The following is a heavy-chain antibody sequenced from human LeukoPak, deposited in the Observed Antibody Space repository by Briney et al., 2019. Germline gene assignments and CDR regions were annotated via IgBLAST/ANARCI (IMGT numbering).Heavy chain of an antibody. D-gene: IGHD5-18*01. CDR3: ARVGYSYGCGADAYYYYYYMDV. V-gene: IGHV1-69*05. Sequence: GSSVKVSCKASGGTFSSYAISWVRQAPGQGLEWMEGIIPIFGTANYAQKFQGRVTITTDESTSTAHMELSSLRSEDTAVYYCARVGYSYGCGADAYYYYYYMDVWGKGTTVTVSS. J-gene: IGHJ6*03. CDR2: IIPIFGTA. CDR1: GGTFSSYA.